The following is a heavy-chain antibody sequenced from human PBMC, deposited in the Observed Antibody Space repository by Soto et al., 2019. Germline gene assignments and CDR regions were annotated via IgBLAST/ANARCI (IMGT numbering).Heavy chain of an antibody. Sequence: SVQVSCKATGGTFSSYRFNWLRQARGQGLEWLGGIVPIYRTADYAQKFQGRVTITADESTRTVYMELSSLKSQDTALYYCARDSGAKLSSSWGQGTLVTVSS. CDR2: IVPIYRTA. D-gene: IGHD6-13*01. CDR3: ARDSGAKLSSS. J-gene: IGHJ4*02. V-gene: IGHV1-69*13. CDR1: GGTFSSYR.